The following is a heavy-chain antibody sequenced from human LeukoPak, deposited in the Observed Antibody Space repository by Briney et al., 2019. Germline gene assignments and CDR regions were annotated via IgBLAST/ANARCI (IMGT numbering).Heavy chain of an antibody. V-gene: IGHV3-30*18. D-gene: IGHD1-7*01. J-gene: IGHJ4*02. CDR1: GFTFSNYG. CDR2: ISYDGSNK. Sequence: GGSLRLSCAASGFTFSNYGMHWVRQAPGKGLEWVAVISYDGSNKYYADSVKGRFTISRDNSKNTVYLQMNSLRAEDTAVYYCAKDREGTTFDNWGQGTLVTVSS. CDR3: AKDREGTTFDN.